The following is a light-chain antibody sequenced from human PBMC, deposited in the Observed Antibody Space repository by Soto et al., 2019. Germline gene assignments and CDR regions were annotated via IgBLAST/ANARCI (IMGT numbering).Light chain of an antibody. CDR1: SNDVGGYNY. V-gene: IGLV2-11*01. Sequence: GQSVTISCTGASNDVGGYNYVSWYQQHPGKAPKLMIFDVYKRPSGVPDRFSGSKSANTASLTISGLQAEDEADYYCCSSAIRDTYVFGTGNKVNVL. CDR3: CSSAIRDTYV. J-gene: IGLJ1*01. CDR2: DVY.